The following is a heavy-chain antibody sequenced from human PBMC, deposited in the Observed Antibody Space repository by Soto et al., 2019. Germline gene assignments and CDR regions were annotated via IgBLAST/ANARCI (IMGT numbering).Heavy chain of an antibody. CDR3: ARDLRVTGTCDWFDP. CDR2: ISAYNGNT. D-gene: IGHD1-7*01. Sequence: ASVKVSCKASGCTFTSYGISWVRQAPGQGLERMGWISAYNGNTNYAQKLQGRVTMTTDTSTSTAYMELRSLRSDDTAVYYCARDLRVTGTCDWFDPWGQGTLVTVSS. J-gene: IGHJ5*02. CDR1: GCTFTSYG. V-gene: IGHV1-18*01.